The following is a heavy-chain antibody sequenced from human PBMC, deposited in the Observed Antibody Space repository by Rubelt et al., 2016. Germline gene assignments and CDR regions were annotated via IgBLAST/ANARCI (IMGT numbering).Heavy chain of an antibody. D-gene: IGHD6-25*01. CDR1: GYTFTSYY. CDR2: FSPSGGST. Sequence: QVHLVQSGAEVKNPGASVKVSCKASGYTFTSYYLHWVRQAPGQGLAWMGIFSPSGGSTNYAQKFQGRVNLTRDTSTTTVYMELSGLRSDDTAVYYCASQGEQRGYWGQGTLVTVSS. J-gene: IGHJ4*02. CDR3: ASQGEQRGY. V-gene: IGHV1-46*01.